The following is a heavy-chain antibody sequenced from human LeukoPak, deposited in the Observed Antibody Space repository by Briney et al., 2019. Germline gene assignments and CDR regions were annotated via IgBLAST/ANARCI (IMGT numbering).Heavy chain of an antibody. CDR1: GFTFSSYA. V-gene: IGHV3-23*01. CDR2: ISGSGGST. D-gene: IGHD6-13*01. Sequence: QSGGSLRLSCAASGFTFSSYAMSWVRQAPGKGLEWVSAISGSGGSTYYADSVKGRFTISRDNSKNTLYLQMNSLRAEDTAVYYCARDWYSSSWRVGAFDIWGQGTMVTVSS. CDR3: ARDWYSSSWRVGAFDI. J-gene: IGHJ3*02.